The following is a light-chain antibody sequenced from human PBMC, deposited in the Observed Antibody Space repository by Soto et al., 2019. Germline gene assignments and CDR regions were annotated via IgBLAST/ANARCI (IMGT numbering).Light chain of an antibody. V-gene: IGKV3-20*01. J-gene: IGKJ1*01. CDR2: DAS. CDR1: QSVYSSY. CDR3: HQYGSSPLT. Sequence: EIMLTQSPGTLSLSPGERATLSCRASQSVYSSYLAWYQQRPGQAPRLLFYDASIRATGIPDRCSGSGSGTDFSLTISRLEPEDLAVYYCHQYGSSPLTFGQGTKVEIK.